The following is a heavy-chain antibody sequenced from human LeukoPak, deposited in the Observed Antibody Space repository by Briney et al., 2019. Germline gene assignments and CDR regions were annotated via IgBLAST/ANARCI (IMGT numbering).Heavy chain of an antibody. CDR1: GGSISSYY. J-gene: IGHJ4*02. D-gene: IGHD2-15*01. Sequence: SETLSLTCTVSGGSISSYYWSWIRQPPGKGLEWIGYIYYSGSTNYNPSLKSRVTISVDTSKDQFSLKLSSVTAADTAVYYCAGGYCSGGSCYWAFDYWGQGTLVTVSS. V-gene: IGHV4-59*01. CDR2: IYYSGST. CDR3: AGGYCSGGSCYWAFDY.